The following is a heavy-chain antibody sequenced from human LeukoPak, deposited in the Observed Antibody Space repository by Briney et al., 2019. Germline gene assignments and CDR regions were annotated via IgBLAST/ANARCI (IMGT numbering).Heavy chain of an antibody. CDR1: GFTFSGSA. Sequence: GGSLRLSCAASGFTFSGSALHWVRQTSGKGLEWVGRIRSTANGYATAYAASVKGRFTISRDDSKNTAYLQMNSLRAEDTAVYYCARDLYGGYCSGGSCYRFDYWGQGTLVTVSS. D-gene: IGHD2-15*01. V-gene: IGHV3-73*01. CDR2: IRSTANGYAT. CDR3: ARDLYGGYCSGGSCYRFDY. J-gene: IGHJ4*02.